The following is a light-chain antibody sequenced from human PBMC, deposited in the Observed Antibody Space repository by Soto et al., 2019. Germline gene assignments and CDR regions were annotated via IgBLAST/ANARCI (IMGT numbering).Light chain of an antibody. J-gene: IGKJ2*01. Sequence: DIQMTQSPSSLSASVGDRVTITCRASQSIRNYVNWYQQKPGKAPKFLIYVASTLQSGVPSRFRVRGSGTDFNLTISSLQPDDLATYYGQHSYSTPYTFGPGTKLEIK. CDR3: QHSYSTPYT. CDR1: QSIRNY. CDR2: VAS. V-gene: IGKV1-39*01.